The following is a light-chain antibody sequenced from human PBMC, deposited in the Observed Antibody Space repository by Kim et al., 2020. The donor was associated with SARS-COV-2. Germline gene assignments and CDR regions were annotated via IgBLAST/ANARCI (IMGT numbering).Light chain of an antibody. CDR3: QTWGTGMVL. V-gene: IGLV4-69*01. CDR2: LNSDGSH. CDR1: SGHSSYA. J-gene: IGLJ3*02. Sequence: QPVLTQSPSASASLGASVKLTCTLSSGHSSYAIAWHQQQPEKGPRYLMKLNSDGSHSKGDGIPDRFSGSSSGAERYLTISSLPSEDEADYYCQTWGTGMVLFGGGTQLTV.